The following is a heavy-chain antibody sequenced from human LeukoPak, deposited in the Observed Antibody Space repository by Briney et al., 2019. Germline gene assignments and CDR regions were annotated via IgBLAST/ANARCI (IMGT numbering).Heavy chain of an antibody. Sequence: GGSLRLSCAASGFTFGRHPMNWVRQAPGKGLEWVSYISPGTIYYADSVKGRFTISRDNAKNSLYLQMNSLRAEDTAVYYCTRDGRVAYEMDVWGQGTTVTVSS. CDR1: GFTFGRHP. D-gene: IGHD2-15*01. CDR3: TRDGRVAYEMDV. J-gene: IGHJ6*02. V-gene: IGHV3-48*01. CDR2: ISPGTI.